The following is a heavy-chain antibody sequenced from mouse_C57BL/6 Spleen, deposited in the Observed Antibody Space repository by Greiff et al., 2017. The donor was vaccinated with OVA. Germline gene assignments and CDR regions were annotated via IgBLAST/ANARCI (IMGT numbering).Heavy chain of an antibody. CDR2: ILPGSGST. Sequence: VKLVESGAELMKPGASVKLSCKATGYTFTGYWIEWVKQRPGHGLEWIGEILPGSGSTNYNEKFKGKATFTADTSSNTAYMQLSSLTTEDSAIYYCASKREFITTVDAMDYWGQGTSVTVSS. CDR3: ASKREFITTVDAMDY. D-gene: IGHD1-1*01. V-gene: IGHV1-9*01. J-gene: IGHJ4*01. CDR1: GYTFTGYW.